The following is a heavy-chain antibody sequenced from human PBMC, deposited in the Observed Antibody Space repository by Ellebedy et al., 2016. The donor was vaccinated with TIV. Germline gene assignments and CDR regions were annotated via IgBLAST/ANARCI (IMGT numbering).Heavy chain of an antibody. CDR3: ARGFLYKWLDP. V-gene: IGHV4-59*01. J-gene: IGHJ5*02. Sequence: MPGGSLRLSCTVSGGSTSTYYWTWIRQPPGKGLEWIGNVYYSGSPNYNPSLKSRVTISLDTSKKQFSLKQDSVTAADTAVYYCARGFLYKWLDPWGRGILVTVAS. CDR2: VYYSGSP. CDR1: GGSTSTYY.